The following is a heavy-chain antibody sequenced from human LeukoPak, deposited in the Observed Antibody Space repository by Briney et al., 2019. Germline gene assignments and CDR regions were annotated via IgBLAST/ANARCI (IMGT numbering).Heavy chain of an antibody. D-gene: IGHD3-10*01. V-gene: IGHV4-39*01. CDR2: MYYGGST. J-gene: IGHJ4*02. CDR1: GGSISSSTYY. CDR3: ARRNSDSGNLDC. Sequence: PSETLSLTCTVSGGSISSSTYYWGWVRQPPGKGLEWIGNMYYGGSTYYNPSLKSRVTISVDTSNNQFSLKLSSVTAADTAMYYCARRNSDSGNLDCWGQGTLVTVSS.